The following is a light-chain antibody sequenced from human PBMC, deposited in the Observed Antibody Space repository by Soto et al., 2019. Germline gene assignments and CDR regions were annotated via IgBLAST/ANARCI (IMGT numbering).Light chain of an antibody. J-gene: IGLJ1*01. CDR3: SSYTSSSTYV. CDR2: EVS. CDR1: GTDVGQYNY. Sequence: QSVLTQPPSASGSPGQSVTISCTGAGTDVGQYNYVSWYQQHPGKAPKLMIYEVSNRPSGVSNRFSGSKSGNTASLTISGLQAEDEADYYCSSYTSSSTYVFGTGTKV. V-gene: IGLV2-14*01.